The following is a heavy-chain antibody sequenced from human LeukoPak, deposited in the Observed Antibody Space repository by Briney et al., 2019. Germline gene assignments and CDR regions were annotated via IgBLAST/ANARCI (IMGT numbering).Heavy chain of an antibody. D-gene: IGHD4-17*01. CDR2: ISAYNGNT. J-gene: IGHJ4*02. V-gene: IGHV1-18*01. CDR1: GYTFTSYG. Sequence: GASVKVSCKASGYTFTSYGISWVRQAPGQGLEWMGWISAYNGNTNYAQKLQDRVTMTADTSTSTAYMELRSLRSDDTAVYYCARDRATTVTTWAEIDYWGQGTLVTVSS. CDR3: ARDRATTVTTWAEIDY.